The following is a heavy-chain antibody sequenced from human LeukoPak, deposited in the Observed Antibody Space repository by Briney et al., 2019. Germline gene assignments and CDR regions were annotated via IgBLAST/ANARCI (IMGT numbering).Heavy chain of an antibody. CDR1: GYTFTSYY. D-gene: IGHD5-12*01. CDR2: INPSGGST. J-gene: IGHJ6*02. V-gene: IGHV1-46*01. CDR3: AKTGGNIVATIQGYYYGMDV. Sequence: GASVKVSCKASGYTFTSYYMHWVRQAPGQGLEWMGIINPSGGSTNYAQKFQGRVTITADESTSTAYMELSSLRSEDTAVYYCAKTGGNIVATIQGYYYGMDVWGQGTTVTVSS.